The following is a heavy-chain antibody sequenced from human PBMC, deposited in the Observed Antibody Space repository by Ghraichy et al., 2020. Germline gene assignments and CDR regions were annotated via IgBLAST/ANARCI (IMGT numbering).Heavy chain of an antibody. V-gene: IGHV4-59*01. CDR1: GGSISSYY. J-gene: IGHJ3*01. CDR2: GST. CDR3: ARVLRVGAPNVDAFDF. Sequence: GSLRLSCTVSGGSISSYYWSWIRQPPGKGLEWIGGSTNYNPSLKSRVTISVDTSKNQFSLNLISVTAADTAVYYCARVLRVGAPNVDAFDFWGQGTMVTVSS. D-gene: IGHD1-26*01.